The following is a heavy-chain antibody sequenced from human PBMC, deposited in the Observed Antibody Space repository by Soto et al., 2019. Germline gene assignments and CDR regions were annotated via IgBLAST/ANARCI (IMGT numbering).Heavy chain of an antibody. CDR1: GGTFSSYA. Sequence: ASVKVSCKASGGTFSSYAISWVRQAPGQGLEWMGGIIPIFGTANYAQKFQGRVTITADESTSTAYMELSSLRSEDTAVYYCARSGITIFGVVSYYYYGMDVWGQGTTVTVSS. D-gene: IGHD3-3*01. CDR2: IIPIFGTA. V-gene: IGHV1-69*13. J-gene: IGHJ6*02. CDR3: ARSGITIFGVVSYYYYGMDV.